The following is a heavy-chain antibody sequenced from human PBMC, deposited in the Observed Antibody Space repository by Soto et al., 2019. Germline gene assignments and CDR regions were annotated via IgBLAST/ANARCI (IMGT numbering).Heavy chain of an antibody. CDR1: GASITSYY. Sequence: QVHLQESGPGLVMSSETLSVTCTVSGASITSYYWSWLRQPPGKGLEWIGYIYFTGTTNYNASLKSRATISVDTSNNQFSLKLSSVTAADTAMYYCATLNLGEFSLLPFWGQGTLVTVSS. V-gene: IGHV4-59*01. J-gene: IGHJ4*02. CDR3: ATLNLGEFSLLPF. CDR2: IYFTGTT. D-gene: IGHD3-16*02.